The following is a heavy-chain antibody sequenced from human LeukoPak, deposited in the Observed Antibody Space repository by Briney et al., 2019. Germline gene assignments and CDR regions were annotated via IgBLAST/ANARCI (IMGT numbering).Heavy chain of an antibody. V-gene: IGHV1-46*01. CDR1: GYTFTSYY. CDR2: ISPSGGST. J-gene: IGHJ4*02. D-gene: IGHD2-21*02. CDR3: AREGHIVVVTASDPYYLDY. Sequence: ASVKVSCKASGYTFTSYYMHWVRQAPGQGLEWMGIISPSGGSTSYAQKFQGRVTMTRDTSTSTVYMELSSLRSEDTAVYYCAREGHIVVVTASDPYYLDYWGQGTLVTVSS.